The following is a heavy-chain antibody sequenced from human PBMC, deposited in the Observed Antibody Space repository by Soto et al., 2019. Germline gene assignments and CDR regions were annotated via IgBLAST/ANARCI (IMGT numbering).Heavy chain of an antibody. CDR2: FDPEDGET. CDR1: GYTLTELS. V-gene: IGHV1-24*01. Sequence: ASVKVSCKVSGYTLTELSMHWVRQAPGKGLEWMGGFDPEDGETIYAQKFQGRVTMTEDTSTDTAYMELSSLRSEDTAVYYCATVKWNYEFSAFDICGQGTMVTVS. D-gene: IGHD1-7*01. CDR3: ATVKWNYEFSAFDI. J-gene: IGHJ3*02.